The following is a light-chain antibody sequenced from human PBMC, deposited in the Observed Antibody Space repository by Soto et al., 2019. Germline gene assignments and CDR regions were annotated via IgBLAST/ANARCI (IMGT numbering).Light chain of an antibody. J-gene: IGKJ2*01. V-gene: IGKV3-15*01. Sequence: ETVLTQSPATLSVSPGERATFSCKASQSVTTNLAWYQQKPGQVPRLLIYGASTRASGIPGRFSGSGSGTEFTLSISSLQSEDFAIYHCQQYHSWPHTFGQGTKLEIK. CDR1: QSVTTN. CDR2: GAS. CDR3: QQYHSWPHT.